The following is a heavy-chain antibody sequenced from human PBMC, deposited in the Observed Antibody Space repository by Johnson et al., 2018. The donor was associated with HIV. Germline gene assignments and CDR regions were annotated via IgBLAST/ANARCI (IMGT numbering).Heavy chain of an antibody. CDR3: AKEGNFSSWNPDAFDI. Sequence: QMLLVESGGGGVQPGRSLRLSCAASGFTFSSYAMHWVRRAPSKGLEWLAVVSHDGSNEYYADSVKGRCTVSRDNTKNTLYLQMNSLRAEDTALYYCAKEGNFSSWNPDAFDIWGQGTMVTVSS. CDR2: VSHDGSNE. J-gene: IGHJ3*02. D-gene: IGHD6-13*01. V-gene: IGHV3-30*18. CDR1: GFTFSSYA.